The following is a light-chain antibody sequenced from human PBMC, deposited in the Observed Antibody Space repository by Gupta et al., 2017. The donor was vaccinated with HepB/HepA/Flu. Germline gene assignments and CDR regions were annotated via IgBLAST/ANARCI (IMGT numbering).Light chain of an antibody. J-gene: IGLJ2*01. CDR2: FDS. CDR3: SVSVRSRDHLV. Sequence: SYVLTQPPSVSVAPGKTARITCGGNNIGSKSVHWYQQKPGQAAVLVVVFDSAPPSGIPDRVFSSTAATYATSPTSMLEPGEEADEYCSVSVRSRDHLVFGGGTKLTVL. CDR1: NIGSKS. V-gene: IGLV3-21*03.